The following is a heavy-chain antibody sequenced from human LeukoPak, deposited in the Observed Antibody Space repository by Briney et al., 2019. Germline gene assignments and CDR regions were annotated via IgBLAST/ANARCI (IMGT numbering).Heavy chain of an antibody. J-gene: IGHJ4*02. CDR1: GYTFTGYY. D-gene: IGHD6-13*01. CDR3: ASAAAALGY. Sequence: ASVKVSCKASGYTFTGYYMHWVRQPLGKGLEGKGWINPYKGGTNYAQKFQGRVTMTRDTSISTAYMELSRLRSDDTAVYYCASAAAALGYWGQGTLVTVSS. V-gene: IGHV1-2*02. CDR2: INPYKGGT.